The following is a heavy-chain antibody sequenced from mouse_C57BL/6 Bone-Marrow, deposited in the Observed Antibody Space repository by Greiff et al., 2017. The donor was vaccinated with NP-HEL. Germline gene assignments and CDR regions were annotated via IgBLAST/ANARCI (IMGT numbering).Heavy chain of an antibody. CDR1: GYAFTNYL. J-gene: IGHJ1*03. CDR3: ARRGGLLRYFDV. D-gene: IGHD2-3*01. V-gene: IGHV1-54*01. Sequence: QVHVKQSGAELVRPGTSVKVSCKASGYAFTNYLIEWVKQRPGQGLEWIGVINPGSGGTNYNEKFKGKATLTADKSSSTAYMQLSSLTSEDSAVYFCARRGGLLRYFDVWGTGTTVTVSS. CDR2: INPGSGGT.